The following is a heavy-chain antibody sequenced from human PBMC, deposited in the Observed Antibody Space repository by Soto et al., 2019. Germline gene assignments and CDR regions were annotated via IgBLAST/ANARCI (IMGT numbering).Heavy chain of an antibody. J-gene: IGHJ4*02. D-gene: IGHD3-10*01. CDR2: ILPDGNNK. CDR1: GFTFSTYG. CDR3: ARDDEGGSYCDLGF. Sequence: PGGSLRLSCAASGFTFSTYGMHWVRQAPGKGLEWVAIILPDGNNKYYADSVKGRFTISRDNSQNTLYLQMDSLRTEDTAIYYCARDDEGGSYCDLGFWGQGTLVTVSS. V-gene: IGHV3-30*19.